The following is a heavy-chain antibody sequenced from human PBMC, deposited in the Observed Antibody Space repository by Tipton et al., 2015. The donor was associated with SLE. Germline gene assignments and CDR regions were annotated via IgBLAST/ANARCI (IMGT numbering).Heavy chain of an antibody. Sequence: TLSLTCNVSGYSINSASYWGWIRQPPGKGLEWIGNIYSGGRTYYNPSLKSRVTMFVDTSKNQFSLHLRSVTAADTAVFYCARRGLVGPERYFDLWGRGTLVTVSS. J-gene: IGHJ2*01. CDR3: ARRGLVGPERYFDL. CDR1: GYSINSASY. D-gene: IGHD3/OR15-3a*01. V-gene: IGHV4-38-2*02. CDR2: IYSGGRT.